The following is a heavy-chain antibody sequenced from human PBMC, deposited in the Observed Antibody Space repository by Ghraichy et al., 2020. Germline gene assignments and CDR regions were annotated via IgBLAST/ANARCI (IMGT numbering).Heavy chain of an antibody. D-gene: IGHD3/OR15-3a*01. CDR3: ATGLGGNNYGYWGAWGY. Sequence: GGSLRLSCAASGFIFSNTWMSWVRQAPGKGLEWVGRIKRKADGGAADYAAPVKGRFTISRDESQNTVYLQMNTLKTEDTAVYYCATGLGGNNYGYWGAWGYWGQGTLVTVSS. J-gene: IGHJ4*02. CDR1: GFIFSNTW. CDR2: IKRKADGGAA. V-gene: IGHV3-15*01.